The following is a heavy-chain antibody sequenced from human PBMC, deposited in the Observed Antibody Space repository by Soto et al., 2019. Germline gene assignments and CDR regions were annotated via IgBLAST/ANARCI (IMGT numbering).Heavy chain of an antibody. CDR3: ANDLRHYLVSVSYYNF. D-gene: IGHD3-10*01. Sequence: EVQLVESGGGLVQPGRSLRLSCAASGFTFDDYAMHWVRQAPGKGLEWVSGISWNSGSIGYADSVKGRFTISRDNAKSSMYLHMNSLRDEDTGLYYCANDLRHYLVSVSYYNFWGQGTLVTVSS. CDR1: GFTFDDYA. J-gene: IGHJ4*02. V-gene: IGHV3-9*01. CDR2: ISWNSGSI.